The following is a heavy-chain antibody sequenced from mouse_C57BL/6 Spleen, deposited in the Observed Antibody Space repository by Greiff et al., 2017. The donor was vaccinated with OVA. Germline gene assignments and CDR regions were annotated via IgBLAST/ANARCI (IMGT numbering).Heavy chain of an antibody. CDR2: IDPSDSYT. CDR3: ARGDYYGSRGFAY. Sequence: QVQLQQPGAELVMPGASVKLSCKASGYTFTSYWMHWVKQRPGQGLEWIGEIDPSDSYTNYNQKFKGKSTLTVDKSSSTAYMQLSSLTSEDSAVYYCARGDYYGSRGFAYWGQGTLVTVSA. CDR1: GYTFTSYW. V-gene: IGHV1-69*01. D-gene: IGHD1-1*01. J-gene: IGHJ3*01.